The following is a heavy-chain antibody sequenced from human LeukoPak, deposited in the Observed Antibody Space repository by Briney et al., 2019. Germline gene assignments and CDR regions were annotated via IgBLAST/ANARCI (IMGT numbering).Heavy chain of an antibody. D-gene: IGHD3-22*01. V-gene: IGHV4-34*01. CDR2: INHRGST. J-gene: IGHJ3*02. CDR1: AGSFSGYY. Sequence: SETLSLTCSVYAGSFSGYYWSWIRQPPGKGLEWIGEINHRGSTNYNPSLKCRVTISVATSKNQFSLNLRSVTPAAPATAFCSGYYDTSGSHAFDIWGQGTMVTVSS. CDR3: SGYYDTSGSHAFDI.